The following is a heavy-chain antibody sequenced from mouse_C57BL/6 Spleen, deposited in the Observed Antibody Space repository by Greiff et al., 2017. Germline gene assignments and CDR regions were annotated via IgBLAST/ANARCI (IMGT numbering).Heavy chain of an antibody. CDR1: GYTFTSYW. CDR3: ARRDYGSFYYAMDY. D-gene: IGHD1-1*01. CDR2: IYPGSGST. V-gene: IGHV1-55*01. Sequence: VQLQQPGAELVKPGASVKMSCKASGYTFTSYWITWVKQRPGQGLEWIGDIYPGSGSTNYNEKFKSKATLTVDTSSSTAYMQLSSLTSEDSAVYYCARRDYGSFYYAMDYWGQGTSVTVSS. J-gene: IGHJ4*01.